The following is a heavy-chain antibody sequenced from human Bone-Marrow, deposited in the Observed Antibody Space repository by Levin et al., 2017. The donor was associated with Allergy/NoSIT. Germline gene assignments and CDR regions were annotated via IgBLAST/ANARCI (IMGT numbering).Heavy chain of an antibody. J-gene: IGHJ6*02. D-gene: IGHD6-25*01. CDR2: INSNSQYI. CDR1: GFTFSNFS. CDR3: TRRGTSGAAEGGMDV. V-gene: IGHV3-21*01. Sequence: GGSLRLSCAVSGFTFSNFSMNWVRQAPGKGLEWVSSINSNSQYIHYADSLKGRFTVSRDNAKNSLYLQLNSLRADETAIYYCTRRGTSGAAEGGMDVWGQGTTVTVSS.